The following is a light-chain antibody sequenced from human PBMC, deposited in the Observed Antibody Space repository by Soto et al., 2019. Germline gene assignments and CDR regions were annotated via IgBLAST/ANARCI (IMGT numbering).Light chain of an antibody. V-gene: IGKV1-5*01. Sequence: DIQMSQSYSTLSASVVEKASITCRARQGIIIWLPSYQQKPGKAPKLLIYDDSSLESGVPAMFTGSGSGTKFTLTSSSLWRVEFATNYCQQYDGLWTCGQGTQV. CDR3: QQYDGLWT. J-gene: IGKJ1*01. CDR1: QGIIIW. CDR2: DDS.